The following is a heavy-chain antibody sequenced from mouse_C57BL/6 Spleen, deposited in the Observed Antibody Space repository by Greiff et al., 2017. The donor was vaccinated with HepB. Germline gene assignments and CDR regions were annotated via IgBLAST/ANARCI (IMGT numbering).Heavy chain of an antibody. D-gene: IGHD1-1*01. CDR1: GYTFTDYY. V-gene: IGHV1-75*01. CDR3: ERSSYYGSSPYYFDY. J-gene: IGHJ2*01. Sequence: QVQLQQPGPELVKPGASVKISCKASGYTFTDYYINWVKQRPGQGLEWIGWIFPGSGSTYYNEKFKGKATLTVDKSSSTAYMLLSSLTSEDSAVSFCERSSYYGSSPYYFDYWGQGTTLTVSS. CDR2: IFPGSGST.